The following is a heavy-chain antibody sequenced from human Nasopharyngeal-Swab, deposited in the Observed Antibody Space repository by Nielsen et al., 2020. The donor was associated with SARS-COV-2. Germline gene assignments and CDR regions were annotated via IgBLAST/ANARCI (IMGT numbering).Heavy chain of an antibody. CDR1: GGSISSYY. J-gene: IGHJ4*02. D-gene: IGHD3-3*01. Sequence: SETLSLTCTVSGGSISSYYWSWIRQPPGKGLEWIGCIYYSGSTNYNPSLKSRVTISVDTSKNQFSLKLSSVTAADTAVYYCARILTIFGVVASYYFDYWGQGTLVTVSS. V-gene: IGHV4-59*01. CDR2: IYYSGST. CDR3: ARILTIFGVVASYYFDY.